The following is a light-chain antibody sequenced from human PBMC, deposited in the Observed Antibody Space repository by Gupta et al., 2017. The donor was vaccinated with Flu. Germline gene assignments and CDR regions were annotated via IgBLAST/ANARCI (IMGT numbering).Light chain of an antibody. CDR2: EAS. CDR1: SSDVGSYNL. J-gene: IGLJ3*02. V-gene: IGLV2-23*01. Sequence: QSALTQSASVSGSPGQSITISCTGTSSDVGSYNLVSWYQQHPGKAPKLMIYEASKRPSGVSDRFSGSKSGNTASVTISGLHAEDEADYYCCSYAGSSTWVFGGGTKLTVL. CDR3: CSYAGSSTWV.